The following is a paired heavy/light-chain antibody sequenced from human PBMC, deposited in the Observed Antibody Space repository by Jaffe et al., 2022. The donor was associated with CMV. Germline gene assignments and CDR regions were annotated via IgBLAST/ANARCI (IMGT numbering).Light chain of an antibody. CDR1: QDIGNY. V-gene: IGKV1-27*01. CDR3: QKYDSAPNT. CDR2: AAS. J-gene: IGKJ2*01. Sequence: DIQMTQSPSSLSASVGDRVTITCRASQDIGNYLAWYQQKPGKVPRVLIYAASILQSGVPSRFSGSGSGTDFTLTISSLQPEDAATYYCQKYDSAPNTFGQGTKLEIK.
Heavy chain of an antibody. CDR3: ATVWRSTRTRGIMQ. D-gene: IGHD3-16*01. CDR1: GFPFSSYT. J-gene: IGHJ4*02. V-gene: IGHV3-23*01. CDR2: ITASGIST. Sequence: EVQLLESGGGLVQPGGSLRLSCAVSGFPFSSYTMSWVRQAPGKGLEWVSSITASGISTKYADSLKGRFTISRDNPNNTLYLHLHSLRVEDTAVYYCATVWRSTRTRGIMQWGQGTLVTVSS.